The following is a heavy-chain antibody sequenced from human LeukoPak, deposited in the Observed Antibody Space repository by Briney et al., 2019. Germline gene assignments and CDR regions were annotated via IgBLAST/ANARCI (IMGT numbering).Heavy chain of an antibody. CDR3: AKSRSILTGSYYFDY. CDR1: GFTFNDYA. CDR2: ISWNSGSI. D-gene: IGHD3-9*01. Sequence: GGSLRLSCAASGFTFNDYAMHWVRQAPGKGLEWVSGISWNSGSIGYADSVKGRFTISRDNAKNSLYLQMNSLRAEDTALYYCAKSRSILTGSYYFDYWGQGTLVTVSS. V-gene: IGHV3-9*01. J-gene: IGHJ4*02.